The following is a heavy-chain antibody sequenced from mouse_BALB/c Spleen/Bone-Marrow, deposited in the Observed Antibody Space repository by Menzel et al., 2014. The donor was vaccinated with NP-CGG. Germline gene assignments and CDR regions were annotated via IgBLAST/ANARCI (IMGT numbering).Heavy chain of an antibody. D-gene: IGHD2-1*01. CDR3: TRANGNWLAY. Sequence: QVHLQQSGAELVKPGASVKLSCKSSGYTFTRYYIYWVTQRPGQGLECIGEINPSNGGTNFNEKFKNKATLTVDKSSSTAYMQLISLTSEDSAFYYCTRANGNWLAYWGQGTLVTVSA. V-gene: IGHV1S81*02. J-gene: IGHJ3*01. CDR2: INPSNGGT. CDR1: GYTFTRYY.